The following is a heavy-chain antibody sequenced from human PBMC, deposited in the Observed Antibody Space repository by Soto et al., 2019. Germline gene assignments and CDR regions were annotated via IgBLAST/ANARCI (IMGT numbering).Heavy chain of an antibody. Sequence: EVQLLESGGGLVQPGGSLRLSCAASGFTFSSYAMSWVRQAPGKGLEWVSAISGSGGSTYYADSVKGRFTISRDKSKNTLYLQMNSLRAEDTAVYYCAKATHQYYYDSSGYYSGYYYGMDVWGQGTTVTVSS. CDR1: GFTFSSYA. CDR2: ISGSGGST. D-gene: IGHD3-22*01. J-gene: IGHJ6*02. V-gene: IGHV3-23*01. CDR3: AKATHQYYYDSSGYYSGYYYGMDV.